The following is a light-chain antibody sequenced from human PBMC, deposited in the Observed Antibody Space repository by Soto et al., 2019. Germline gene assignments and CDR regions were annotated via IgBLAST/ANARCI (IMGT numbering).Light chain of an antibody. V-gene: IGKV1-5*03. CDR2: KAS. CDR1: QSISSW. Sequence: DIQMTQSPSTLSASVGDRVTITCRASQSISSWLAWYQQKPGKAPKLLIYKASSLESGVPSRFSGSGSGTEFTLTISSLQPDDFTTSSCQQYNSYSPWTFRQGTKV. CDR3: QQYNSYSPWT. J-gene: IGKJ1*01.